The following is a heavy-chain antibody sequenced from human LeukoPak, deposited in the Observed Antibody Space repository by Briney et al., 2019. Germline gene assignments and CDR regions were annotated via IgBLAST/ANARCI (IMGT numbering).Heavy chain of an antibody. CDR2: INPNSGGT. D-gene: IGHD5-18*01. CDR1: GYTFTGYY. CDR3: ARGGYSYGWDLVDY. V-gene: IGHV1-2*04. J-gene: IGHJ4*02. Sequence: ASVKVSCKASGYTFTGYYMHWVRQAPGQGLEWMGWINPNSGGTNYAQKFQGWVTMTRDTSISTAYMELSRLRSDDTAVYYCARGGYSYGWDLVDYWGQGTLVTVSS.